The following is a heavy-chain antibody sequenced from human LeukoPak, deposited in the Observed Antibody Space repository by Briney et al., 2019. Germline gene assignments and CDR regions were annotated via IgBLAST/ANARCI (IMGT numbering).Heavy chain of an antibody. CDR2: IYHIGST. V-gene: IGHV4-38-2*01. D-gene: IGHD1-1*01. CDR3: ARRAPGTSGTTGWFDP. Sequence: SETLSLTYAVSAYSISSGYYWAWIRQPPGKGLEWIGSIYHIGSTYYKPSLKSRVTISVDTSKNQFSLRLSSVAAEHPDVHYCARRAPGTSGTTGWFDPWGQGTLVTVSS. J-gene: IGHJ5*02. CDR1: AYSISSGYY.